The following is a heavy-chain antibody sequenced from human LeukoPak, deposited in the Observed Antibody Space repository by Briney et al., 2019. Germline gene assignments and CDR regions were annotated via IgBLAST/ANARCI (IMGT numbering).Heavy chain of an antibody. D-gene: IGHD1-1*01. CDR3: AREEKTTTGTKAEDI. J-gene: IGHJ3*02. Sequence: SETLSLTCTVSGGSISSYYWGWIRQPPGKGLEWIGSIYYSGSTYYNPSLKSRVTISVDTSKNQFSLKLSSVTAADTAVYYSAREEKTTTGTKAEDIWGQGTMVTVSS. CDR2: IYYSGST. CDR1: GGSISSYY. V-gene: IGHV4-39*07.